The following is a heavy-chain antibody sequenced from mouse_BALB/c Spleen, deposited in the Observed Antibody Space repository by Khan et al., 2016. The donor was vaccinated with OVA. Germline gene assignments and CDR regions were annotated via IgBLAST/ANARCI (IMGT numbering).Heavy chain of an antibody. D-gene: IGHD1-1*01. CDR3: ANHGSSSAWLTY. CDR1: GYTFTSYW. J-gene: IGHJ3*01. Sequence: QVQLQQSGAELAKPGASVKMSCKASGYTFTSYWMHWVKQRPGQGLEWIGYINPSTGYTEYNQRFKDKATLTADKSSSTAYMQLSSLTSEVSAVYYWANHGSSSAWLTYWGQGTLFTVSA. CDR2: INPSTGYT. V-gene: IGHV1-7*01.